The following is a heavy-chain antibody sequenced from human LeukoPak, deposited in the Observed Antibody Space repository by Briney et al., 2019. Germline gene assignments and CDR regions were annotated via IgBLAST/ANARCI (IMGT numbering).Heavy chain of an antibody. J-gene: IGHJ6*03. CDR3: ARGSRYCSGGSCYSYYYYYMDV. CDR2: IYYSGST. D-gene: IGHD2-15*01. V-gene: IGHV4-59*12. Sequence: SETLSLTCTISGGSISRYYWSWIRQPPGKGLEWIGYIYYSGSTNYSPSLKSRVTISLDTSKNQFSLKLSSVTAADTAVYYCARGSRYCSGGSCYSYYYYYMDVWGKGTTVTVSS. CDR1: GGSISRYY.